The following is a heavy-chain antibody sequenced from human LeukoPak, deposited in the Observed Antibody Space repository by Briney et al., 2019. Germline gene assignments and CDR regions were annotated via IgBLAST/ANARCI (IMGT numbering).Heavy chain of an antibody. V-gene: IGHV1-2*02. CDR3: ARGWDSRYNWFDP. CDR1: GYTFTGYY. D-gene: IGHD6-13*01. Sequence: ASVKVSCKASGYTFTGYYMHWVRQAPGQGLEWMGWINPNSGGTNYAQKFQGRVTMTRDTSISTAYMELSRLRSDDTAVYYCARGWDSRYNWFDPWGQGTLVTVSS. CDR2: INPNSGGT. J-gene: IGHJ5*02.